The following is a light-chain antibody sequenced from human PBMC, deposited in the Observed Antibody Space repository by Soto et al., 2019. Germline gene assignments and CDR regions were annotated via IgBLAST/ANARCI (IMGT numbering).Light chain of an antibody. V-gene: IGKV3-11*01. CDR3: QQRNNGYT. J-gene: IGKJ2*01. CDR1: QSVSSY. Sequence: EIVLTQSPATLSLSPGERATLSCRASQSVSSYLAWYQQKPGQAPTLLIFDASKTATGIPARFSGSGSGTDFTLTSSSLEPEDFAVYYCQQRNNGYTFGQGTKLEIK. CDR2: DAS.